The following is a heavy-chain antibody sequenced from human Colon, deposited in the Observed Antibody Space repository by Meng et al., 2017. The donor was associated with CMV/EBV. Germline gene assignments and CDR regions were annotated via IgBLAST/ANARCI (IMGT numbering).Heavy chain of an antibody. V-gene: IGHV3-53*01. J-gene: IGHJ6*02. Sequence: GGSLRLSCVVSGISVSGNYMTWVRQAPGKGLEWLSVIYSTGRTFYADSAKGRFTISRDTSQNTVYLHMDSLRVEDTAMYYCARYDFWSGYTHPGMDVWGQGTTVTVSS. CDR3: ARYDFWSGYTHPGMDV. CDR1: GISVSGNY. D-gene: IGHD3-3*01. CDR2: IYSTGRT.